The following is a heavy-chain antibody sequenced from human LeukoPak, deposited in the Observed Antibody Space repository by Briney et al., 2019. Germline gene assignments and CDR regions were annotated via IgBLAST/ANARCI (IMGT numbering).Heavy chain of an antibody. J-gene: IGHJ4*02. D-gene: IGHD3-22*01. CDR2: IYHSGST. CDR3: ASLNYYDSSGYYSY. Sequence: PSQTLSLTCTVSGYSISSGYYWGWIRQPPGKGLEWIGSIYHSGSTYYNPSLKSRVTISVDTSENQFTLKLSSVTAADTAVYYCASLNYYDSSGYYSYWGQGTLVTVSS. V-gene: IGHV4-38-2*02. CDR1: GYSISSGYY.